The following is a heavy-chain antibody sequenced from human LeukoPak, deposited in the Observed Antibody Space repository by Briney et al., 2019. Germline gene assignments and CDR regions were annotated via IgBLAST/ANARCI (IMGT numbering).Heavy chain of an antibody. CDR1: GFTFSSYC. CDR2: IWYDGSNK. CDR3: AKDRTVTKRNHLDY. J-gene: IGHJ4*01. Sequence: GGSLRLSCAASGFTFSSYCMHWVRQAPGKGLEWVAVIWYDGSNKYYADSVKGRFTISRDNSKNTLYLQMNSLRAEDTAVYYCAKDRTVTKRNHLDYWGQGTLVTGS. D-gene: IGHD4-17*01. V-gene: IGHV3-33*06.